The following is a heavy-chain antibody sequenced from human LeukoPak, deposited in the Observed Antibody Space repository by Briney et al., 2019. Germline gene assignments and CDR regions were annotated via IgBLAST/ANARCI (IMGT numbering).Heavy chain of an antibody. J-gene: IGHJ3*02. D-gene: IGHD6-13*01. CDR1: GFTFSSYA. CDR3: ARDQGSSWYNYDAFDI. V-gene: IGHV3-30-3*01. CDR2: ISYDGSNK. Sequence: PGRSLRLSCAASGFTFSSYAMHWVRQAPGKGLEWVAVISYDGSNKYYADSVKGRFTISRDNSKNTLYLQMNSLRAEDTAVYYCARDQGSSWYNYDAFDIWGQGTMVTVSS.